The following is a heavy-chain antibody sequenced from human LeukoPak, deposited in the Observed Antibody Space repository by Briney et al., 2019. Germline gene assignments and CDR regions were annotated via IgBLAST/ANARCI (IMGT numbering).Heavy chain of an antibody. D-gene: IGHD6-13*01. Sequence: PGGSLRLSCAASGFTFSSYGMHWVRQAPGEGLEWVAVIWYDGSNKYYADSVKGRFTISRDNSKNTLYLQMNSLRAEDTAVYYCARDIAAVGFDYWGQGTLVTVSS. CDR1: GFTFSSYG. V-gene: IGHV3-33*01. J-gene: IGHJ4*02. CDR2: IWYDGSNK. CDR3: ARDIAAVGFDY.